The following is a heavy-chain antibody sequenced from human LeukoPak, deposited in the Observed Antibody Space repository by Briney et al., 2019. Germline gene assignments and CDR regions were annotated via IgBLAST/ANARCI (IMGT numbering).Heavy chain of an antibody. Sequence: SETLSLTCTVSGGSISSYYWSWIRQPPGKGLEWIGYIYYSGSTNYNPSLKSRVTTSVDTSKNQFSLKLSSVTAADTAVYYCARSTSLWFGGGYFDYWGQGTMVTVSS. CDR2: IYYSGST. D-gene: IGHD3-10*01. CDR3: ARSTSLWFGGGYFDY. V-gene: IGHV4-59*01. J-gene: IGHJ4*03. CDR1: GGSISSYY.